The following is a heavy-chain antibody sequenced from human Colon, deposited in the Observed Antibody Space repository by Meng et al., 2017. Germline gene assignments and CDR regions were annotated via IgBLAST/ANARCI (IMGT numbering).Heavy chain of an antibody. V-gene: IGHV4-4*02. D-gene: IGHD2/OR15-2a*01. CDR2: IFHSGTS. CDR3: ARRNSNNWFDP. Sequence: QRQESGPGLVKPSGTLSLPCAVSGASISGDNWWSWVRQTPGKGLEWLGEIFHSGTSNYNPSLKSRVTISVDKSKNQFSLRLSSVTAADTAVYYCARRNSNNWFDPWGQGILVTVSS. CDR1: GASISGDNW. J-gene: IGHJ5*02.